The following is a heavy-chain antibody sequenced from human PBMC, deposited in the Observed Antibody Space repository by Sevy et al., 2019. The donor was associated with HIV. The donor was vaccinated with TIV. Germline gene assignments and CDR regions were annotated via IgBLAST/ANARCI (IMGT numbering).Heavy chain of an antibody. Sequence: ASVKVSCKASGGTFSSYAISWVRQAPGQGLEWMGGIIPIFGTANYAQKFQGRVTITADESTSTAYMELSSLRSEDTAVYYCARSPPRLLWFGEFFDYWGQGTLVTVSS. CDR3: ARSPPRLLWFGEFFDY. D-gene: IGHD3-10*01. V-gene: IGHV1-69*13. J-gene: IGHJ4*02. CDR1: GGTFSSYA. CDR2: IIPIFGTA.